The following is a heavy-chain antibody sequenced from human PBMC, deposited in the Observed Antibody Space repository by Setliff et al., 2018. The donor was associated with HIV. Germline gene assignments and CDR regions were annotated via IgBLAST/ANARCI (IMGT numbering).Heavy chain of an antibody. J-gene: IGHJ6*02. CDR2: ISPNFGHT. Sequence: ASVKVSCKASGYTFTTYGISWVRQAPGHGLEWMGWISPNFGHTKYAQRFLDRVTMTIDTATSRADMELRSLRSDDTAVYFCARLGSGWSDSYYYAMDIWGQGTTVTVSS. V-gene: IGHV1-18*01. D-gene: IGHD6-19*01. CDR3: ARLGSGWSDSYYYAMDI. CDR1: GYTFTTYG.